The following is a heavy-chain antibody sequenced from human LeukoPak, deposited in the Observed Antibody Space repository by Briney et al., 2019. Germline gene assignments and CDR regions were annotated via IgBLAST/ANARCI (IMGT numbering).Heavy chain of an antibody. CDR3: ARVGYCSGGSCSPNWYFDL. CDR2: INSDGSST. V-gene: IGHV3-74*01. D-gene: IGHD2-15*01. Sequence: QPGGSLRLSCAASGFTFSSYWMHWVRQAPGKGLVWVSRINSDGSSTSYADSVKGRFTISRDNAKNTLYLQMNSLRAEDTAVYYCARVGYCSGGSCSPNWYFDLWGRGTLVTVSS. J-gene: IGHJ2*01. CDR1: GFTFSSYW.